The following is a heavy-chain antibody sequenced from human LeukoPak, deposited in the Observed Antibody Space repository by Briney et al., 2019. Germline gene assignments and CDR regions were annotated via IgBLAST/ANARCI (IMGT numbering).Heavy chain of an antibody. CDR1: GFTFSSYG. D-gene: IGHD3-10*01. CDR2: IWYDGSNK. J-gene: IGHJ4*01. Sequence: PGRSLRLSCAASGFTFSSYGMHWVRQAPGKGLEWVAVIWYDGSNKYYADSVKGRFTISRDNSKNTLYLQMNSLRAEDTAVYYCARVGALVRGNLDYWGQGTLVTVSS. V-gene: IGHV3-33*01. CDR3: ARVGALVRGNLDY.